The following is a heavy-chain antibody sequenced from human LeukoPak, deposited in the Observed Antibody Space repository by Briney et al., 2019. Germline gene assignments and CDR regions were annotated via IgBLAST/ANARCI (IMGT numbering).Heavy chain of an antibody. D-gene: IGHD4-17*01. J-gene: IGHJ4*02. CDR1: GYTFTGYY. V-gene: IGHV1-2*06. Sequence: ASVTVSCKASGYTFTGYYMHWVRQAPGQGLEWMGRINPNSGGTNSAQKFQGRVTMTRDTSISTAYMELTRLRSDDTAVYYCARGDTVTTGPFDYWGQGTLVTVSS. CDR3: ARGDTVTTGPFDY. CDR2: INPNSGGT.